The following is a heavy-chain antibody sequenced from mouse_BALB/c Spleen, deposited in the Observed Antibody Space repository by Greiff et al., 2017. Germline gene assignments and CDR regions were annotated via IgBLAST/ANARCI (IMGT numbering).Heavy chain of an antibody. J-gene: IGHJ3*01. CDR2: IWGGGST. CDR3: AKLNYYGSSYGFAY. D-gene: IGHD1-1*01. V-gene: IGHV2-6-5*01. Sequence: VQLVESGPGLVAPSQSLSITCTVSGFSLTDYGVSWIRQPPGKGLEWLGVIWGGGSTYYNSALKSRLSISKDNSKSQVFLKMNSLQTDDTAMYYCAKLNYYGSSYGFAYWGQGTLVTVSA. CDR1: GFSLTDYG.